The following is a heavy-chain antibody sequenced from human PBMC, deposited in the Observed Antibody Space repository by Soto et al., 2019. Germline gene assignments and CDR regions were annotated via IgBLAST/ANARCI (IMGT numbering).Heavy chain of an antibody. CDR2: IDGTGDNT. CDR1: GFTFSSYA. V-gene: IGHV3-23*01. J-gene: IGHJ3*01. CDR3: AKQVTGWFNDAFDV. Sequence: EVQLLESGGGLVQPGGSLTLSCAASGFTFSSYAMSWLRQAPGKGLEWVSAIDGTGDNTQYADSVKGRFTFSRDNSRNTLYLQMNGLRTEDTALYYCAKQVTGWFNDAFDVWGQGTLVTVSS. D-gene: IGHD6-19*01.